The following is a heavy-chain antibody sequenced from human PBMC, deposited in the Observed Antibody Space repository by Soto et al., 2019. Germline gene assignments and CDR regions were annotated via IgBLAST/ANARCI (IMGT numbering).Heavy chain of an antibody. CDR3: ARLPIVRGVIIAGGAFDI. J-gene: IGHJ3*02. V-gene: IGHV1-69*01. CDR2: IIPIFGTA. CDR1: GGTFSSYA. D-gene: IGHD3-10*01. Sequence: QVQLVQSGAEVKKPGSSVKVSCKASGGTFSSYAISWVRQAPGQGLEWMGGIIPIFGTANYAQKFQGRVTITADEPTSTAYMELSSLRSEDTAVYYCARLPIVRGVIIAGGAFDIWGQGTMVTVSS.